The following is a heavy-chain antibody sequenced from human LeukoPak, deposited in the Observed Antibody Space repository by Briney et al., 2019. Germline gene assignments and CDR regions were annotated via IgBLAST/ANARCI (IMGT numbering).Heavy chain of an antibody. V-gene: IGHV4-59*01. J-gene: IGHJ6*02. D-gene: IGHD3-3*01. CDR2: IYYSGST. CDR1: SGAISSYY. CDR3: ARSFLTNWSGYLYGMDV. Sequence: SETLSLTCTVASGAISSYYWSWIRQPPGKGLEWIGYIYYSGSTNYNPSLKSRVTISVETSKNQLSLKLSSVTAADTAVYYCARSFLTNWSGYLYGMDVWGQGTTVTVSS.